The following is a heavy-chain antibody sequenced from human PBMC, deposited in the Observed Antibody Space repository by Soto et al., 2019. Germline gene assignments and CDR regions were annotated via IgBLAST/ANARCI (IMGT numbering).Heavy chain of an antibody. V-gene: IGHV3-53*04. CDR1: GFTVSSNY. CDR3: AREFAVPAATAGVGYYYYGMDV. J-gene: IGHJ6*02. CDR2: IYSGGST. Sequence: EVQLVESGGGLVQPGGSLRLSCAASGFTVSSNYMSWVRQAPGKGLEWVSGIYSGGSTYYADSVKGRFTISRHNSKNTMYLQMNSLRAEDTAVYYCAREFAVPAATAGVGYYYYGMDVWGQGTTVTVSS. D-gene: IGHD2-2*01.